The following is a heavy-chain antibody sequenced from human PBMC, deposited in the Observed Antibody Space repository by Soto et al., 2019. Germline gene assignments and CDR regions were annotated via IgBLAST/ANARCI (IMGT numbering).Heavy chain of an antibody. V-gene: IGHV1-18*01. CDR3: ARSSGTYPPSRYYYGLDV. CDR1: GYTFTSYG. Sequence: QVQLVQSGPEVKKPGASVKVSCKASGYTFTSYGFSWVRQAPGQGLEWMGWISAHNGDTIYAQKFQDRITMTTDTSTNTAYLELRSLKSGDTAVFYCARSSGTYPPSRYYYGLDVWGQRTTVTVSS. D-gene: IGHD1-26*01. J-gene: IGHJ6*02. CDR2: ISAHNGDT.